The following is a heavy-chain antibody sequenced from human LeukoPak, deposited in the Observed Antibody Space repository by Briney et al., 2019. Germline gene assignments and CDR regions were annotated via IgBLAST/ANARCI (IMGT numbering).Heavy chain of an antibody. CDR1: GGSISSSSYY. CDR2: IYYSGGT. J-gene: IGHJ3*02. Sequence: SESLSLTCTVSGGSISSSSYYWGWIRQLPGKGLEWIGSIYYSGGTYYNPSLKSRVTISVDTSKNQFSLKLSSVTAADTAVYYCARHQTSGTDAFDIWGQGTMVTVSS. D-gene: IGHD1/OR15-1a*01. CDR3: ARHQTSGTDAFDI. V-gene: IGHV4-39*01.